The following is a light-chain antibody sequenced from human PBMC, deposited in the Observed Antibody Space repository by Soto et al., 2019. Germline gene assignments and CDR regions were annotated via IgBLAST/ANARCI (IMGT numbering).Light chain of an antibody. CDR1: QSIGDA. Sequence: MQLTRSHSALSASVGDRVTISFRASQSIGDALGWYQQKPGISPRVLIYHASSLASGVPSRSSGSGSGTEFSLTISSLQSDDFAAYYCQQYDNYQRTFGGGTKVDIK. J-gene: IGKJ4*02. CDR3: QQYDNYQRT. CDR2: HAS. V-gene: IGKV1D-13*01.